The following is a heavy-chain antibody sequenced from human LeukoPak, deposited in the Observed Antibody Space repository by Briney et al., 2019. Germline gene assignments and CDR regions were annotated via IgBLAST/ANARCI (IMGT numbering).Heavy chain of an antibody. CDR2: INHSGST. V-gene: IGHV4-34*01. CDR3: ARGPTRYYFNY. CDR1: GGSFNGWF. Sequence: SETLSLTCTVYGGSFNGWFWSWIRQPPGKGLEWIGEINHSGSTNYNPSLKSRVTISVDTSKNQFSLNLSSVTAADTAVYFCARGPTRYYFNYWGQGTLVTVSS. J-gene: IGHJ4*02.